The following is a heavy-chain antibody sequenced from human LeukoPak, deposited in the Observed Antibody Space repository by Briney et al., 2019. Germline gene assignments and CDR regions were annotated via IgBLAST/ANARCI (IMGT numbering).Heavy chain of an antibody. J-gene: IGHJ4*02. Sequence: GGSLRLSRAASGFTFSSYAMSGVRQAPGKGLEWVSAISGSGGSTYYADSVKGRFTISRDNSKNTLYLQMNSLRAEDTAVYYCAKDLFDGGFDYWGQGTLVTVSS. CDR2: ISGSGGST. CDR1: GFTFSSYA. D-gene: IGHD3-9*01. V-gene: IGHV3-23*01. CDR3: AKDLFDGGFDY.